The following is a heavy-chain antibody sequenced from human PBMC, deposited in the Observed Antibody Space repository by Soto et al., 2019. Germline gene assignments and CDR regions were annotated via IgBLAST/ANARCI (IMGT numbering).Heavy chain of an antibody. V-gene: IGHV2-5*02. CDR1: GFSLSTSGVG. J-gene: IGHJ5*02. CDR2: IYWDDVQ. CDR3: AHRRIVGTSNWFDP. Sequence: QITLKESGPTLVKPTQTLTLTCTFSGFSLSTSGVGVGWIRQPPGKALEWLALIYWDDVQRYSPSLKSRLSITKDTSKNQVVPTMTNMDPVDTATYYWAHRRIVGTSNWFDPWGQGNLVTVSS. D-gene: IGHD2-21*01.